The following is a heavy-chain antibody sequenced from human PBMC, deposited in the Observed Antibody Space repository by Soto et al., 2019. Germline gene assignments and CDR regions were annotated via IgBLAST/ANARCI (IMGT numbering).Heavy chain of an antibody. V-gene: IGHV4-4*02. D-gene: IGHD6-19*01. J-gene: IGHJ4*02. CDR3: ARDKAVAGTGFDY. CDR1: GDSISSSNW. CDR2: IYHRGST. Sequence: SETLSLTCTVAGDSISSSNWWSWVRQPPGKGLEWIGEIYHRGSTNYNPSLKGRVTISVDKSKNQFSLKLSSVTAADTAVYYCARDKAVAGTGFDYWGQGTLVTVSS.